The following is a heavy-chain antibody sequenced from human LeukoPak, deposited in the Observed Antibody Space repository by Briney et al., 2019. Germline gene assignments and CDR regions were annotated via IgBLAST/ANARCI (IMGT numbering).Heavy chain of an antibody. Sequence: SETLSLTCAVSGGSISSSNWWNWVRQPPGKGLEWIGEIYHSGSTNYNPSLKSRVTISVDTSKNQFSLKLSSVTAADTAVYYCARNRGSRGYSYVELYWFDPWGQGTLVTVSS. V-gene: IGHV4-4*02. J-gene: IGHJ5*02. CDR2: IYHSGST. CDR1: GGSISSSNW. CDR3: ARNRGSRGYSYVELYWFDP. D-gene: IGHD5-18*01.